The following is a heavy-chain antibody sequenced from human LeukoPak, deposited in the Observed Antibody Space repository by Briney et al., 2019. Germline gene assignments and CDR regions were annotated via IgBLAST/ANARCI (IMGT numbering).Heavy chain of an antibody. V-gene: IGHV3-53*01. CDR3: ARNLLVVVAGGSYYYYGMDV. D-gene: IGHD2-15*01. J-gene: IGHJ6*02. CDR2: IYSGGGT. Sequence: GGSLRLSCAASGFTVSSNYMSWVRQAPGKGLEWVSVIYSGGGTYYADSVKSRFTISRDNSKNTLYLQMNSLRAEDTAVYYCARNLLVVVAGGSYYYYGMDVWGQGTTVTVSS. CDR1: GFTVSSNY.